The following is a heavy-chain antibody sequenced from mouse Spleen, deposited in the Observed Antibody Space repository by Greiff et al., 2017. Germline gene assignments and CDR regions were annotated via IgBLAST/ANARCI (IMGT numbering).Heavy chain of an antibody. CDR2: IDPENGNT. CDR3: ARILRGYFDD. Sequence: EVKVEESGAELVRPGALVKLSCKASGFNITDYYMHWVKQRPEQGLEWIGWIDPENGNTIYDPKFQGKASITADTSSNTAYLQLSSLTSEDTAVYYCARILRGYFDDWGQGTTLTVSS. V-gene: IGHV14-1*02. J-gene: IGHJ2*01. CDR1: GFNITDYY.